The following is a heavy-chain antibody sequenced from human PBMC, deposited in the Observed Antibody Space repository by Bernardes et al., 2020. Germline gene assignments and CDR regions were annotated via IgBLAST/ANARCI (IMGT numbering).Heavy chain of an antibody. V-gene: IGHV4-39*01. D-gene: IGHD1-1*01. J-gene: IGHJ5*01. CDR3: TTGLYWFES. CDR2: IFHSGGT. Sequence: SETLSLTCSVSGAPISGTSYYWGWIRQPPGKGLEWLGNIFHSGGTYYNPSLQSRLTIFVDTSRNEFSLKLTSVTATDTAVYFCTTGLYWFESWGQGTLVTVSS. CDR1: GAPISGTSYY.